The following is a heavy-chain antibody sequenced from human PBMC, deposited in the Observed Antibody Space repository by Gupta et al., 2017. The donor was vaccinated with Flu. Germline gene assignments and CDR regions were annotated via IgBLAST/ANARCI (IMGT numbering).Heavy chain of an antibody. CDR1: GGSISSGGYY. CDR3: ARDTAMVTHAFDI. D-gene: IGHD5-18*01. CDR2: IYYSGST. J-gene: IGHJ3*02. Sequence: QVQLQESGPGLVKPSQTLSLTCTFSGGSISSGGYYCSWIRQHPGKGLEWIGYIYYSGSTYYNPSLKSRVTISVDTSKNQFSLKLSSVTAADTAVYYCARDTAMVTHAFDIWGQGTMVTVSS. V-gene: IGHV4-31*03.